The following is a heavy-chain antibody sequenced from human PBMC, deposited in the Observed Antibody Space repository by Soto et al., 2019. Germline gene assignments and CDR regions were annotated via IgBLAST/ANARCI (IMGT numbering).Heavy chain of an antibody. CDR2: IYYSGST. D-gene: IGHD2-15*01. CDR3: ARDRDCSGGSCYYYYGMDV. J-gene: IGHJ6*02. V-gene: IGHV4-59*01. CDR1: GGSISSYY. Sequence: PSETLSLTCTVSGGSISSYYWSWIRQPPGKGLEWIGYIYYSGSTNYNPSLKSRVTISVDTSKNQFSLKLSSVTAADTAVYYCARDRDCSGGSCYYYYGMDVWGQGTTVTSP.